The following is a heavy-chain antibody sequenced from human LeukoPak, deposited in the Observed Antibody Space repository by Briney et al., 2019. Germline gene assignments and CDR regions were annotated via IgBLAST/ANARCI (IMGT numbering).Heavy chain of an antibody. J-gene: IGHJ4*02. CDR1: GFTFSSYG. CDR3: AKDGSTDGYNWGYGDH. D-gene: IGHD5-24*01. Sequence: GRSLRLSCAASGFTFSSYGMHWVRQAPGKGLEWVAVISYDGSNKYYADSVKGRFTISRDNSKNTLYLQMNSLRAEDTAVYYCAKDGSTDGYNWGYGDHWGQGTLVTVSS. V-gene: IGHV3-30*18. CDR2: ISYDGSNK.